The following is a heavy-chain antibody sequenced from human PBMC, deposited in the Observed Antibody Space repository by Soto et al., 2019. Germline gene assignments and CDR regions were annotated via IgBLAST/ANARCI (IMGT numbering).Heavy chain of an antibody. CDR2: IFNSENT. Sequence: SETLSLTCTVSGGSISSGDYYWTWIRQPPGKGLEWIGFIFNSENTYYNPSLKSRISLSIDTSKNQFSLHLNSVTAADTATYYCARTAGPPGHFDYWGPGALVTVSS. V-gene: IGHV4-30-4*01. D-gene: IGHD6-13*01. J-gene: IGHJ4*02. CDR3: ARTAGPPGHFDY. CDR1: GGSISSGDYY.